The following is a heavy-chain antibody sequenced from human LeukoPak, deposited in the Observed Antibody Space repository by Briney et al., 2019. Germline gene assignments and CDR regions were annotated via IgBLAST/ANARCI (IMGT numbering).Heavy chain of an antibody. D-gene: IGHD4-17*01. Sequence: GGSLRLSCAASGFTFSSCGMHWVRQAPGKGLEWVAFIRYDGSNKYYADSVKGRFTISRDNSKNTLYLQMNSLRAEDTAVYYCAKPAVKYFDYCGQGTLVTVSS. V-gene: IGHV3-30*02. J-gene: IGHJ4*02. CDR2: IRYDGSNK. CDR1: GFTFSSCG. CDR3: AKPAVKYFDY.